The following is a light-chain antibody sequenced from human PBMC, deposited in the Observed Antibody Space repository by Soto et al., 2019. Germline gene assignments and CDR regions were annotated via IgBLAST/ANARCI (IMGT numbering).Light chain of an antibody. CDR1: QSISSY. Sequence: ASVGDRVTITCRASQSISSYLNWYQQKPGKAPKLLIYAASSLQSGVPSRFSGSGSGTDFTLTISSLQPEDFATYYCQQSYSTPRTFGQGTKVDIK. V-gene: IGKV1-39*01. CDR3: QQSYSTPRT. CDR2: AAS. J-gene: IGKJ1*01.